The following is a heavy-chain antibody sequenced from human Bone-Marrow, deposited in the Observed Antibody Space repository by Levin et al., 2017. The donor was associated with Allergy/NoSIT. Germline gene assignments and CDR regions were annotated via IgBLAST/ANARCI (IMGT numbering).Heavy chain of an antibody. V-gene: IGHV1-18*01. CDR1: GYTFTSYG. CDR3: SRDVGDAFDI. Sequence: AASVKVSCKASGYTFTSYGIFWVRQAPGQGLEWMGWISAYNGNTNYAHKLQGRVTMTTDTSTSTAYMELRSLRSDDTAVYYCSRDVGDAFDIWGQGTMVTVSS. D-gene: IGHD1-26*01. CDR2: ISAYNGNT. J-gene: IGHJ3*02.